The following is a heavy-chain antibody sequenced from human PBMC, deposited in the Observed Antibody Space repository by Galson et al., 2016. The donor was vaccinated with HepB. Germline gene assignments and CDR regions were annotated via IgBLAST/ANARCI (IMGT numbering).Heavy chain of an antibody. D-gene: IGHD6-13*01. CDR1: GYSFTSYW. V-gene: IGHV5-10-1*01. Sequence: QSGAEVKKPGESLRISCKGSGYSFTSYWITWVRQMPGKGLEWMGRIDPSDSYTNYSPSFQGHVTISADKSITTAYLQWSSLKASDSAMYYCATTTRAASYYYRMDVWGQGTTVTVSS. CDR2: IDPSDSYT. CDR3: ATTTRAASYYYRMDV. J-gene: IGHJ6*02.